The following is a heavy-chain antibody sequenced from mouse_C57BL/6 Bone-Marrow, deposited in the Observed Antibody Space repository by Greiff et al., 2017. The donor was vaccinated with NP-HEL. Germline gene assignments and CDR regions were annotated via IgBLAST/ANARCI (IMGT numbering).Heavy chain of an antibody. CDR1: GFTFSDYY. CDR3: ARRGYYGLYWYFDV. J-gene: IGHJ1*03. D-gene: IGHD1-1*01. CDR2: ISNGGGST. Sequence: EVQGVESGGGLVQPGGSLKLSCAASGFTFSDYYMYWVRQTPEKRLEWVAYISNGGGSTYYPDTVKGRFTISRDNAKNTLYLQMSRLKSEDTAMYYCARRGYYGLYWYFDVWGTGTTVTVSS. V-gene: IGHV5-12*01.